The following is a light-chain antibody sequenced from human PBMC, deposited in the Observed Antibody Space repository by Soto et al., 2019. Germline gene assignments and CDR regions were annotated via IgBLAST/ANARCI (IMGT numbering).Light chain of an antibody. V-gene: IGLV1-40*01. Sequence: QSVLTQTPSVSGAPGQSVTMSCGGSNSNIGAGYDVHWYKQVPGTAPKLLIYGNVNRPAGVLDRFSGSKSGASASLAITELQAEDEADYYCQSYDSSLSAWVFGGGTK. CDR3: QSYDSSLSAWV. CDR2: GNV. J-gene: IGLJ3*02. CDR1: NSNIGAGYD.